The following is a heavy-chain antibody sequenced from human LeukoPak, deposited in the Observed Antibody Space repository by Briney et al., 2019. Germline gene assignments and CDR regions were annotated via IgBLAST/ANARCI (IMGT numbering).Heavy chain of an antibody. CDR1: GYTFTGYW. V-gene: IGHV1-46*01. J-gene: IGHJ5*02. Sequence: ASVKLSRKAFGYTFTGYWMHWVRQAPGQGPEWMGVISPSGGSTIYAQKFKGRVTLTRDMSTSTDYLELSSLRSEDTAVYYCARDNSVRDEAWWFNPWDQGTLVTVSS. CDR3: ARDNSVRDEAWWFNP. CDR2: ISPSGGST. D-gene: IGHD5-24*01.